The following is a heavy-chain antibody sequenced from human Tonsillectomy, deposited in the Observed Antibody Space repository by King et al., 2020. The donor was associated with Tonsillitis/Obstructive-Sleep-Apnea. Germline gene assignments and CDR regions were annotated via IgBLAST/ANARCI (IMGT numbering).Heavy chain of an antibody. CDR1: GGSFRGYY. J-gene: IGHJ4*02. V-gene: IGHV4-34*01. D-gene: IGHD6-13*01. CDR3: ARGREGIVAAGPFDY. CDR2: SSRSGST. Sequence: VQLQQWGAGLVKPSETLSLTCAVYGGSFRGYYWSWLRQLPGKGREWIGESSRSGSTNYNPSLKSRVTMSVDTSKNQFSLKLSSVTAADTAVYYCARGREGIVAAGPFDYWGQGTLVTVSS.